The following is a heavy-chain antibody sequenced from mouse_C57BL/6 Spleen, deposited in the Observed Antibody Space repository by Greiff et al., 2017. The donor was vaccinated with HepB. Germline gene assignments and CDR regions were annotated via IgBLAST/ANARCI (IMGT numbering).Heavy chain of an antibody. CDR2: IYPRDGST. J-gene: IGHJ4*01. D-gene: IGHD2-5*01. Sequence: VKVVESDAELVKPGASVKISCKVSGYTFTDHTIHWMKQRPEQGLEWIGYIYPRDGSTKYNEKFKGKATLTADKSSSTAYMQLNSLTSEDSAVYFCARGLYSNYAMDYWGQGTSVTVSS. CDR1: GYTFTDHT. V-gene: IGHV1-78*01. CDR3: ARGLYSNYAMDY.